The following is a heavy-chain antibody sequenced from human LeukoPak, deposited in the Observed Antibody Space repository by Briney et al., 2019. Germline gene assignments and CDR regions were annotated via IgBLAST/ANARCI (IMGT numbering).Heavy chain of an antibody. CDR3: AKDFPSSIVTN. D-gene: IGHD4-17*01. CDR1: GFTFSSYA. Sequence: GGSLRLSCAASGFTFSSYAMSWVRQAPGKGLEWVSGISNSGHSTYYIASVNGRFTVSRDNSKGTLFLQMNNLRAEDTAVYYCAKDFPSSIVTNWGQGTLVTASS. CDR2: ISNSGHST. V-gene: IGHV3-23*01. J-gene: IGHJ4*01.